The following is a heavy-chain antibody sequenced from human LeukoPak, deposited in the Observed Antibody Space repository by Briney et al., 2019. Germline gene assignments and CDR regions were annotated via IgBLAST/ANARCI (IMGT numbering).Heavy chain of an antibody. D-gene: IGHD1-14*01. CDR3: ARGPLSRIRRNYFDY. CDR2: INHSGST. Sequence: SETLSLTCAVYGGSFSGYYWSWLRQPPGKGLEWIGEINHSGSTNYNPSLKSRVTISVDTSKNQFSLKLSSVTAADTAVYYCARGPLSRIRRNYFDYWGQGTLVTVSS. V-gene: IGHV4-34*01. CDR1: GGSFSGYY. J-gene: IGHJ4*02.